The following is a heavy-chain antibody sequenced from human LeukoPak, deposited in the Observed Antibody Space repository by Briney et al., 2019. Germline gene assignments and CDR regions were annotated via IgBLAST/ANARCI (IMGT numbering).Heavy chain of an antibody. V-gene: IGHV1-24*01. D-gene: IGHD3/OR15-3a*01. CDR3: ATDPSGVPWTGYPY. J-gene: IGHJ4*02. Sequence: ASVKVSCKVSGYTLTELSMHWVRQDPGKGLEWMGGFDPEDGETIYAQKFQGRVTMTEDTSTDTAYMELSSLRSEDTAVYYCATDPSGVPWTGYPYWGQGTLVTVTA. CDR2: FDPEDGET. CDR1: GYTLTELS.